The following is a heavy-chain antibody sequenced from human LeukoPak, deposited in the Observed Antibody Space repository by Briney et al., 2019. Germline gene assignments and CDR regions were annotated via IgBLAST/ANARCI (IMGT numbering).Heavy chain of an antibody. CDR1: GYTFTSYG. D-gene: IGHD5-18*01. V-gene: IGHV1-18*01. CDR3: ARDSPLPDTAMAIDY. CDR2: SSAYNGNT. Sequence: GASVKVSCKGSGYTFTSYGISWGRQAPGQGLEWMGWSSAYNGNTNYAQKLQGRVTMTTDTSTSTAYMELRSLRSDDTAVYYCARDSPLPDTAMAIDYWGQGTLVTVSS. J-gene: IGHJ4*02.